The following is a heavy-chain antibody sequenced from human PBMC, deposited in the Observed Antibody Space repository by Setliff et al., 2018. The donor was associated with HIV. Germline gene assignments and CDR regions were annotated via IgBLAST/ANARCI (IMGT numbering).Heavy chain of an antibody. D-gene: IGHD3-9*01. CDR3: AGGRYFRDIRDSRFDF. CDR2: IYYSGST. Sequence: PSETLSLTCTVSGGSVSSGGYYWSWIRQHPGRGLEWIGHIYYSGSTYDNPSLKSRLIMSLDPSKNQFSLKLNSMTAADTAMYYCAGGRYFRDIRDSRFDFWGQGMLVTVSS. CDR1: GGSVSSGGYY. V-gene: IGHV4-31*03. J-gene: IGHJ4*02.